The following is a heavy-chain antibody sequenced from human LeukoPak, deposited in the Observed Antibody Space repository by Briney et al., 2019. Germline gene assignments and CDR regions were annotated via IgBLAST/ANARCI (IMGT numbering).Heavy chain of an antibody. CDR1: GYTFTGDY. CDR3: ARSGGDYSADNWFDP. D-gene: IGHD4-11*01. J-gene: IGHJ5*02. CDR2: INPNSGGT. V-gene: IGHV1-2*02. Sequence: ASVKVSCKASGYTFTGDYMHWVRQAPGQGLEWMGWINPNSGGTNYAQKFQGRVTMTRDASISTAYMELSRLRSDDTAVYYCARSGGDYSADNWFDPWGQGTLVTVSS.